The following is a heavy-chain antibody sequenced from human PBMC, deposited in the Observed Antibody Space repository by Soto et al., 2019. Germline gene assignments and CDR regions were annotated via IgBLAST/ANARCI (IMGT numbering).Heavy chain of an antibody. CDR2: IFASGKT. Sequence: EVQLVESGGGLIQPGGSLRLSCTASGFTVSTNYMAWVRRAAGKGLGWVSVIFASGKTYYADAVKGRFTVSRDNSQNTLFLQMSSLTVEDTAVYYCAGESPGFYGMSFDLWGQGTVVTVSS. CDR3: AGESPGFYGMSFDL. D-gene: IGHD3-22*01. CDR1: GFTVSTNY. J-gene: IGHJ3*01. V-gene: IGHV3-53*01.